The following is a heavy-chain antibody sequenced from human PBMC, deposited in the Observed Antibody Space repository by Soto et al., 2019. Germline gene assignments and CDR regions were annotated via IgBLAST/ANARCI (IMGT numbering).Heavy chain of an antibody. CDR2: ISWNSGSI. V-gene: IGHV3-9*01. CDR3: AKDLIQQWLVRGYYFDY. Sequence: GGSLRLSCAASGFTFDDYAMHWVRQAPGKGLEWVSGISWNSGSIGYADSVKGRFTISRDNAKNSLYLQMNSLRAEDTALYYCAKDLIQQWLVRGYYFDYWGQGTLVTVSS. CDR1: GFTFDDYA. J-gene: IGHJ4*02. D-gene: IGHD6-19*01.